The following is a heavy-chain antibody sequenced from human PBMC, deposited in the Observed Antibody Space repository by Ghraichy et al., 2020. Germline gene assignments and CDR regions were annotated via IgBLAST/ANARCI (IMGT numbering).Heavy chain of an antibody. CDR3: AKTSGYSGYDYSDF. D-gene: IGHD5-12*01. CDR1: GFTFSSYA. CDR2: ISGSGGHT. J-gene: IGHJ4*02. Sequence: GGSLRLSCAASGFTFSSYAMNWVRQAPGKGLEWVSTISGSGGHTYYADSVRGHFTISRDNSKNTLFLQMNSLRAEDTALYYCAKTSGYSGYDYSDFWGQGTLVTVSS. V-gene: IGHV3-23*01.